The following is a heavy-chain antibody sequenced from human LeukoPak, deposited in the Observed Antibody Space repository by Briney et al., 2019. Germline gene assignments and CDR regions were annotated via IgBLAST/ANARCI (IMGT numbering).Heavy chain of an antibody. V-gene: IGHV3-15*01. CDR1: GFIFSNVW. J-gene: IGHJ4*02. D-gene: IGHD2-15*01. Sequence: GGSLRLSCEVSGFIFSNVWVSWVRPAPGKGLEWVGRVKSKSYGGTTEYAAPVKGRFTSSRDDSKNTLYLEMDSREIEDTAVYYCTTGGYCSGGKCFSLGYWGQGTLVTVSS. CDR3: TTGGYCSGGKCFSLGY. CDR2: VKSKSYGGTT.